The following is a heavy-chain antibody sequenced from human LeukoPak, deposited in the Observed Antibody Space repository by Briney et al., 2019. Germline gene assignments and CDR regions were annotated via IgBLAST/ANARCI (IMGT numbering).Heavy chain of an antibody. CDR3: ARDLFYGGSGSCFDY. J-gene: IGHJ4*02. CDR2: INWNGGST. V-gene: IGHV3-20*04. D-gene: IGHD3-10*01. Sequence: GGSLRLSCAASGFTFDDYGMSWVRQAPGKGLEWVSGINWNGGSTGYADSVKGRFTISRHNAKNSLYLQMNSLRAEDTAVYYCARDLFYGGSGSCFDYWGQGTLVTVSS. CDR1: GFTFDDYG.